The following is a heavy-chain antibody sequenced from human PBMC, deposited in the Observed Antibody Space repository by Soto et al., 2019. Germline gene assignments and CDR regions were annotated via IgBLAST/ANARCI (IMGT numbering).Heavy chain of an antibody. CDR1: GYPFTGYY. CDR2: INPNSGGT. J-gene: IGHJ4*02. Sequence: ASVKVSCKASGYPFTGYYIHWVRQAPGQGLEWMGWINPNSGGTKYPQKFHGRVTMTRDTSIRTVYMSLTGLKSDDTAVYFCARDLAKGGGSAGFDYWGQGTLVTVSS. D-gene: IGHD2-15*01. V-gene: IGHV1-2*02. CDR3: ARDLAKGGGSAGFDY.